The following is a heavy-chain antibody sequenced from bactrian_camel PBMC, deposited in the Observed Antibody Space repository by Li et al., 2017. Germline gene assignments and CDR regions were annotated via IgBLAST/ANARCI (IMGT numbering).Heavy chain of an antibody. D-gene: IGHD3*01. J-gene: IGHJ6*01. CDR1: GMIPGRPYC. CDR3: AVSAAYSEDWLWDPGADFGY. CDR2: IYLYGGNT. Sequence: HVQLVESGGGSVQAGGSLTLSCVASGMIPGRPYCMAWFRQRPGQERGGVAAIYLYGGNTYDSDSVKGRFTISKDNAKNTLSLQMNSLKPEDTAMYYCAVSAAYSEDWLWDPGADFGYWGQGTQVTVS. V-gene: IGHV3S54*01.